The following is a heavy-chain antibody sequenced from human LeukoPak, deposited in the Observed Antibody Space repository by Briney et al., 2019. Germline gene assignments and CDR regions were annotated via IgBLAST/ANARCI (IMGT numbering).Heavy chain of an antibody. J-gene: IGHJ4*02. Sequence: SETLSLTCTVSGGSISSYYWSWIRQPPGKGLEWIGYIYYSGSTNYNPSLKSRVTISVDTSKNQFSLKLSSVTAADTAVYYCARSIAVAGDFDYWGQGTLVTVSS. CDR1: GGSISSYY. CDR3: ARSIAVAGDFDY. D-gene: IGHD6-19*01. CDR2: IYYSGST. V-gene: IGHV4-59*01.